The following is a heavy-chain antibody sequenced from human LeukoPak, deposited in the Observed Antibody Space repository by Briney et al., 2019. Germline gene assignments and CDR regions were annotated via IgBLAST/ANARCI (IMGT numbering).Heavy chain of an antibody. J-gene: IGHJ4*02. Sequence: TGGSLRLSCAASGFSFTTYWMSWVRQAPGKGLEWVVTIKQDGSQKYYVDSVKGRFTISRDNAKKSLYLQMNSLRDEDTAVYYCTRDLVNYWGQGTLVVVSS. CDR2: IKQDGSQK. CDR3: TRDLVNY. D-gene: IGHD3-10*01. CDR1: GFSFTTYW. V-gene: IGHV3-7*04.